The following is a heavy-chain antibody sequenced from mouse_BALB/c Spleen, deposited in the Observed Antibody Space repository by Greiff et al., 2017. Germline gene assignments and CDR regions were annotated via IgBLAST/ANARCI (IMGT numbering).Heavy chain of an antibody. V-gene: IGHV5-9-4*01. J-gene: IGHJ3*01. Sequence: DVMLVESGGGLVKPGGSLKLSCAASGFTFSSYAMSWVRQSPEKRLEWVAEISSGGSYTYYPDTVTGRFTISRDNAKNTLYLEMSSLRSEDTAMYYCARDDYYGNRAWFAYWGQGTLVTVSA. CDR1: GFTFSSYA. D-gene: IGHD2-1*01. CDR2: ISSGGSYT. CDR3: ARDDYYGNRAWFAY.